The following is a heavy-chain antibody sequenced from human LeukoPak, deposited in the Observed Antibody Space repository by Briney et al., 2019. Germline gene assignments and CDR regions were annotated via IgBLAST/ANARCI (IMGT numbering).Heavy chain of an antibody. V-gene: IGHV1-18*01. CDR1: GGTFSSYA. CDR2: ISGYNGNT. D-gene: IGHD3-3*01. Sequence: VASVKVSCKASGGTFSSYAISWVRQAPGQGLEWMGWISGYNGNTNSAQKLQGRVSMTTDTSTSTAYVELRSLRSDDTAVYYCARDRSPDFWSGDYRDAFDIWGQGTMVTVSS. J-gene: IGHJ3*02. CDR3: ARDRSPDFWSGDYRDAFDI.